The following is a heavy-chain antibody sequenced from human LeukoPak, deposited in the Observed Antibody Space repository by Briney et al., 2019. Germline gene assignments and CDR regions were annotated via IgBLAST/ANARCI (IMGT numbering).Heavy chain of an antibody. Sequence: ASVKVSCKASGYTFTSYDINWVRQATGQGLEWMGWMSPNSGNTGYAQKFQGRVTMTRNTSISTAYMELSSLRSEDTAVYYCARGRYCSSTSCRRRYFDYWGQGTLVTVSS. D-gene: IGHD2-2*01. CDR2: MSPNSGNT. CDR1: GYTFTSYD. J-gene: IGHJ4*02. V-gene: IGHV1-8*01. CDR3: ARGRYCSSTSCRRRYFDY.